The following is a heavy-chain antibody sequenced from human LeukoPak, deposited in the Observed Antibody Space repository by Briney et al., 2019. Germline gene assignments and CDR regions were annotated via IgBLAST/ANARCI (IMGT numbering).Heavy chain of an antibody. CDR1: GFTFSSYW. J-gene: IGHJ4*02. CDR2: INSDGSST. Sequence: GGSLRLSCAASGFTFSSYWMHWVRQAPGKGLLWVSRINSDGSSTSYAGSVKGRFTISRDNAKNTLYLQMNSLRAEDTAVYYCARVGCSSTSCYFAYWGQGTLVTVSS. D-gene: IGHD2-2*01. V-gene: IGHV3-74*01. CDR3: ARVGCSSTSCYFAY.